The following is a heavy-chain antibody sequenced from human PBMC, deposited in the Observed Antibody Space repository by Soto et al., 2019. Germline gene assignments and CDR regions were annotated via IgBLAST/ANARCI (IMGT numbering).Heavy chain of an antibody. J-gene: IGHJ3*02. V-gene: IGHV3-21*01. CDR2: ISSSSSYI. Sequence: GGSLRLSCAASGFTFSSYSMNWVRQAPGKGLEWVSSISSSSSYIYYADSVKGRFTISRDNAKNSLYLQMNSLRAEDTAVYYCARERAVAPGNDAFGIWGQGTMVTVSS. D-gene: IGHD6-19*01. CDR1: GFTFSSYS. CDR3: ARERAVAPGNDAFGI.